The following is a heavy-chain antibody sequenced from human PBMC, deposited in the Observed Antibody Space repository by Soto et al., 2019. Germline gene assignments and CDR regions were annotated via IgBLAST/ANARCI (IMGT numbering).Heavy chain of an antibody. CDR1: GGSFSGYY. Sequence: TSETLSLTCAVYGGSFSGYYWSWIRQPPEKGLEWIGEINHSGSTNYNPSLKSRVTISVDTSKNQFSLKLSSVTAADTAVYYCARGENYGSGSYYLGLDYWGQGTLVTVSS. D-gene: IGHD3-10*01. V-gene: IGHV4-34*01. CDR3: ARGENYGSGSYYLGLDY. J-gene: IGHJ4*02. CDR2: INHSGST.